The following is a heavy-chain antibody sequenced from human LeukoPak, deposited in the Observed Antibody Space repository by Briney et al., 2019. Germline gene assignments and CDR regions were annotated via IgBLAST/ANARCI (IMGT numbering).Heavy chain of an antibody. Sequence: AGGSLRLSCAASGFTFSSYAMHWVRQAPGKGLEWVAVISYDGSNKYYADSVKGRFTISRDNSKNTLYLQMNSPRAEDTAVYYCARVHSSSCLDYWGQGTLVTVSS. J-gene: IGHJ4*02. CDR1: GFTFSSYA. CDR3: ARVHSSSCLDY. CDR2: ISYDGSNK. V-gene: IGHV3-30*01. D-gene: IGHD6-13*01.